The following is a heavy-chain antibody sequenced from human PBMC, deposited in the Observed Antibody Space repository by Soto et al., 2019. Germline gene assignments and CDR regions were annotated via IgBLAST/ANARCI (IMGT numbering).Heavy chain of an antibody. V-gene: IGHV1-24*01. Sequence: GASVKVSCKVSGYTLTELSMHWVRQAPGKGLEWMGGFDPEDGETIYAQKFQGRVTMTEDTSTDTAYMELSSLRSEDTAVYYCATFPIIYDYIWGSYRRSFDYWGQGTLVTVSS. D-gene: IGHD3-16*02. CDR2: FDPEDGET. CDR1: GYTLTELS. J-gene: IGHJ4*02. CDR3: ATFPIIYDYIWGSYRRSFDY.